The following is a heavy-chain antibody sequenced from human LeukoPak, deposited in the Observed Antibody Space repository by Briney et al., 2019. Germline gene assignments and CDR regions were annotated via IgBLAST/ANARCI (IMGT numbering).Heavy chain of an antibody. D-gene: IGHD6-6*01. CDR2: IYHSGST. Sequence: PSETLSLTCTVSGYSISSGYYWGWIRQPPGKGLEWIGSIYHSGSTYYNPSLKSRVTISVDTSKNQFSLKLSSVTAAGTAVYYCAREGSDSSSGRFDYWGQGTLVTVSS. V-gene: IGHV4-38-2*02. J-gene: IGHJ4*02. CDR1: GYSISSGYY. CDR3: AREGSDSSSGRFDY.